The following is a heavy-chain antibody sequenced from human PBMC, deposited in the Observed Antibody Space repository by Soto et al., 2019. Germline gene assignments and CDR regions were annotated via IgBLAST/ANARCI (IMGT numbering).Heavy chain of an antibody. D-gene: IGHD1-1*01. V-gene: IGHV4-34*01. CDR2: INHSGST. J-gene: IGHJ4*02. CDR1: GGSFSGYY. Sequence: SETLSLTCAVYGGSFSGYYCTWIRQPPGTGLEWIGEINHSGSTNYNPSLKSRVTISVDTSKNQFSLKLTSVTAADTAVYYGARDKITGRFDYWGQGTLVTVSS. CDR3: ARDKITGRFDY.